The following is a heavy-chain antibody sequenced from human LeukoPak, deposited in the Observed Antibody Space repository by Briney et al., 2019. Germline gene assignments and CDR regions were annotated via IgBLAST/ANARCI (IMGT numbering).Heavy chain of an antibody. Sequence: VASVKVSCKASGYTFTSYHMHWVRQAPGQGLEIMGIINPSGGSTTYAQKFQGRVTMTRDTSTSTVYLELSSLRFEDTAVYYCAKLAAAGTAHYYFDYWGQGTLVTVSS. CDR2: INPSGGST. J-gene: IGHJ4*02. CDR1: GYTFTSYH. V-gene: IGHV1-46*01. D-gene: IGHD6-13*01. CDR3: AKLAAAGTAHYYFDY.